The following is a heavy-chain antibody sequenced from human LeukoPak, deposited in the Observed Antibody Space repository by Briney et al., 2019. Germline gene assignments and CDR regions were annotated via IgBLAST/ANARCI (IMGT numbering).Heavy chain of an antibody. J-gene: IGHJ4*02. CDR2: IWYDGSNK. D-gene: IGHD5-18*01. CDR3: ARGEGVDTAPVLDY. CDR1: GFTFSSYG. V-gene: IGHV3-33*01. Sequence: GGSLRLSCAASGFTFSSYGMHWVRQAPGKGLEWVAVIWYDGSNKYYADSVKGRFTISRDNFKNTLYLQMNSLRAEDTAVYYCARGEGVDTAPVLDYWGQGTLVTVSS.